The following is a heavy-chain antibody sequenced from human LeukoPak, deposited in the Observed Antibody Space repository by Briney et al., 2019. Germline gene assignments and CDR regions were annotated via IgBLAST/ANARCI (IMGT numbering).Heavy chain of an antibody. J-gene: IGHJ4*02. CDR2: IHDCENT. V-gene: IGHV4-59*01. Sequence: SETLSLTCTVSGGSISNSHWSWIRQPPGKGLEWIGHIHDCENTNYNPSLWSRVTISADTSKNQFSLKLKSVTAADAAVYYCATYTAGEGGRGFWGQGTLVTVSS. D-gene: IGHD3-10*01. CDR3: ATYTAGEGGRGF. CDR1: GGSISNSH.